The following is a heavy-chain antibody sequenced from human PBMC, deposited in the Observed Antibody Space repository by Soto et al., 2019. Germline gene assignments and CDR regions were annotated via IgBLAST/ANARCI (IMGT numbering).Heavy chain of an antibody. CDR1: GFTFSSYW. Sequence: EVQLVESGGGLVQPGGSLRLSCAASGFTFSSYWMTWVRQAPGIGLEWVASINKDANEKYYIDSVKGRFTISRDNAENSLYLQLNRLRAEDTAVYYCAVLSPDYWGQGTLVTVSS. V-gene: IGHV3-7*05. CDR2: INKDANEK. J-gene: IGHJ4*02. CDR3: AVLSPDY.